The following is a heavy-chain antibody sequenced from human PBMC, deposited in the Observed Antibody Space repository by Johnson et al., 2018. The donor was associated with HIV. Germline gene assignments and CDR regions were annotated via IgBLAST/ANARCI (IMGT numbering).Heavy chain of an antibody. V-gene: IGHV3-23*04. CDR3: AKDRWLRLPGAEFCCDI. Sequence: VQLVESGGGLVQPGGSLRLSCAASGFTFSSYAMSWVRQAPGKGLEWVSAISGSGGSTYYADSVKGRFTISRDNSKNTRYLQMNSLRAEDTAVYYCAKDRWLRLPGAEFCCDIWGQGTMVTVSS. J-gene: IGHJ3*02. CDR2: ISGSGGST. D-gene: IGHD5-12*01. CDR1: GFTFSSYA.